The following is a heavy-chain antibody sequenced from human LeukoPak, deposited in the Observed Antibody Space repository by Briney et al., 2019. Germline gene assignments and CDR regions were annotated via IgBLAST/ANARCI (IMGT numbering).Heavy chain of an antibody. V-gene: IGHV4-39*07. CDR2: INHSGST. CDR1: GGSISSSSYY. Sequence: SETLSLTCTVSGGSISSSSYYWGWIRQPPGKGLEWIGEINHSGSTNYNPSLKSRVTISVDTSKNQFSLKLSSVTAADTAVYYCARGGGKYSGSYRSYYYYMDVWGKGTTVTVSS. CDR3: ARGGGKYSGSYRSYYYYMDV. J-gene: IGHJ6*03. D-gene: IGHD1-26*01.